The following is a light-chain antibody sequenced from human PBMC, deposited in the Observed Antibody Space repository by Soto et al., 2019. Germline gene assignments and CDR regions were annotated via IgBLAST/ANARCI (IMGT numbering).Light chain of an antibody. V-gene: IGKV1-5*03. CDR3: QHYNSYSEA. J-gene: IGKJ1*01. Sequence: IQLTQSPSTLSGSVGDRVTITCRASQTISSWLAWYQQKPGKAPKLLIYMASTLKSGVPSRFSGSGSGTESTLTISSLQPDDFATYYCQHYNSYSEAFGQGTKVDI. CDR2: MAS. CDR1: QTISSW.